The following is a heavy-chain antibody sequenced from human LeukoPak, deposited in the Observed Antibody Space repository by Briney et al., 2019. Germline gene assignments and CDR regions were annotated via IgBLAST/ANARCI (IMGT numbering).Heavy chain of an antibody. V-gene: IGHV3-23*01. CDR3: ANHAIAVAWSNY. CDR1: RFTFSSYA. J-gene: IGHJ4*02. Sequence: GGSLRLSRAASRFTFSSYAMSWVRQAPGKGLEWVSAISGSGGSTYYADSVKGRFTISRDNSKNTLYLQMNSLRAEDTAVYYCANHAIAVAWSNYWGQGTLVTVSS. CDR2: ISGSGGST. D-gene: IGHD6-19*01.